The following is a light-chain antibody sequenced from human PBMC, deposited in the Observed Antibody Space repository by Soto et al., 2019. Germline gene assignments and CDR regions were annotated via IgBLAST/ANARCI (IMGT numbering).Light chain of an antibody. CDR1: TXNIGSNT. Sequence: QSVLTQPPSASGTPGQRFTISCSGSTXNIGSNTVHWYQQLPGTAPTLLIYRNDQRPSGVPARFSGSKSGTSASLAISGLQSDDEADYYCQSYESSLTLYAFGTGTKVTVL. V-gene: IGLV1-44*01. J-gene: IGLJ1*01. CDR2: RND. CDR3: QSYESSLTLYA.